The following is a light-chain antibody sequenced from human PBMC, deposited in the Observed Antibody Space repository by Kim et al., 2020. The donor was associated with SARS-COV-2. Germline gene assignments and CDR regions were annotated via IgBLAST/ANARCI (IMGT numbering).Light chain of an antibody. Sequence: GQSITMSCTGTYSDVGGNNFVSWYQHHPGRAPRLIILDVTQRPSGVSSRFSGSKSGNTASLTISELQAEDEADYYCSSYPTSETWVFGGGTQLTVL. V-gene: IGLV2-14*03. J-gene: IGLJ3*02. CDR2: DVT. CDR3: SSYPTSETWV. CDR1: YSDVGGNNF.